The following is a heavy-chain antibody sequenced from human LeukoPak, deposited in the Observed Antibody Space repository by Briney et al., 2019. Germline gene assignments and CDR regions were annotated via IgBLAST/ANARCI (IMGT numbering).Heavy chain of an antibody. CDR1: GFTFNTFN. CDR2: VSGSGGST. D-gene: IGHD5-18*01. Sequence: PGGSLRLSCAASGFTFNTFNMNWVRQAPGKGLEWVSTVSGSGGSTYYADSVKGRFTISRDNSNNTLYLQMNSLRAEDTAVYYCAKGAASRGYTYVANWGQGTLVSVSS. J-gene: IGHJ4*02. V-gene: IGHV3-23*01. CDR3: AKGAASRGYTYVAN.